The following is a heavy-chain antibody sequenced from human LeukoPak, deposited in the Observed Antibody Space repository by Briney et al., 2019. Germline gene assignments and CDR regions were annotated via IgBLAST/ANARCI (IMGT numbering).Heavy chain of an antibody. D-gene: IGHD2-8*01. Sequence: SETLSLTCAVYGGSFSGYYWSWIRQPPGKGLEWIGEINHSGSTNYNPSLKSRVTISVDTSKNQFSLKLSSVTAADTAVYYCARDVTNSGSGYFDYWGQGTLVTVSS. CDR2: INHSGST. V-gene: IGHV4-34*01. CDR1: GGSFSGYY. J-gene: IGHJ4*02. CDR3: ARDVTNSGSGYFDY.